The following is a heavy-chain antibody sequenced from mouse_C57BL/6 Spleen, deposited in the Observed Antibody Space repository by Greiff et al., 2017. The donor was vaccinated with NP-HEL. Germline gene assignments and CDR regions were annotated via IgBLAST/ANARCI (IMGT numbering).Heavy chain of an antibody. V-gene: IGHV5-17*01. J-gene: IGHJ3*01. CDR1: GFTFSDYG. CDR3: AKPNYYGSTYLFAY. Sequence: EVKLVESGGGLVKPGGSLKLSCAASGFTFSDYGMHWVRQAPEKGLEWVAYISSGSSTIYYADTVKGRFTISRDNAKNTLFLQMTSLRSEDTAMYYCAKPNYYGSTYLFAYWGQGTLVTVSA. CDR2: ISSGSSTI. D-gene: IGHD1-1*01.